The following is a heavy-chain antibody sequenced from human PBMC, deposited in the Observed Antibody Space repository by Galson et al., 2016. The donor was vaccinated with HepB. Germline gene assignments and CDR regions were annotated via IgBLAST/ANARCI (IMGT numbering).Heavy chain of an antibody. CDR2: IYPGDSEI. V-gene: IGHV5-51*01. CDR1: GFGFTAYW. J-gene: IGHJ4*02. Sequence: QSGAEVKKSGESLKISCKGSGFGFTAYWIAWVRQMPGKGLEWMGMIYPGDSEIKYSPSFEGQVTFSADKSTSTAHLQWSSLQASDTAMYYCVRPGYWGQGTRVTVSS. CDR3: VRPGY.